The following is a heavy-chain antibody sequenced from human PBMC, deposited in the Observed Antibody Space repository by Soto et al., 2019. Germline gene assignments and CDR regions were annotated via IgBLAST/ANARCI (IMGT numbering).Heavy chain of an antibody. Sequence: SQTLSLTCAISVDIVSSNSAAWNWVRQSPSRGLEWLGRTYYRSKWYNDYAVSVRGRITISPDTSKNQFSLQMSSVTPEDTAVYYCANMDDSWGQGTLVTVSS. CDR3: ANMDDS. V-gene: IGHV6-1*01. J-gene: IGHJ4*02. CDR2: TYYRSKWYN. D-gene: IGHD3-3*01. CDR1: VDIVSSNSAA.